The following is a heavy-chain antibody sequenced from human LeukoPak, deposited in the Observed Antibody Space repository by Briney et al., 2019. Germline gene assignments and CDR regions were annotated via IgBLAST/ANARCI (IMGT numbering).Heavy chain of an antibody. CDR2: ASGSGDNT. CDR3: AAQWLVLGAFDI. Sequence: GGSLRLSCAASGITFRSYAMSWVRQAPGKGLEWVSAASGSGDNTYYADSVKGRFIISRDNSKNTLHLQMNSLRAEDSAVYYCAAQWLVLGAFDIWGQGTMVTVS. CDR1: GITFRSYA. J-gene: IGHJ3*02. V-gene: IGHV3-23*01. D-gene: IGHD6-19*01.